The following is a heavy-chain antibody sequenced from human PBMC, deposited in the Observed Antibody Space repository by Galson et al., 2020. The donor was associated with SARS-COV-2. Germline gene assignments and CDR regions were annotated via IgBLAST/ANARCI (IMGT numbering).Heavy chain of an antibody. Sequence: ASVKVSCKTSGYTFTGYYLHWVRQAPGQGLEWMGWINPNTGGTDQAQKFQDRVSMTSDTSIRTAYLEVSRLRPDDTAVYYCARELGPGIAATGDSWGQGSLITVSS. CDR3: ARELGPGIAATGDS. CDR2: INPNTGGT. D-gene: IGHD6-25*01. CDR1: GYTFTGYY. J-gene: IGHJ4*02. V-gene: IGHV1-2*02.